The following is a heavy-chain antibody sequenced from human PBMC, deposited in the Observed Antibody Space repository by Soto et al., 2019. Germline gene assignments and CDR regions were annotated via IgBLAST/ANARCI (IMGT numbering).Heavy chain of an antibody. D-gene: IGHD3-22*01. CDR1: GGSIRRSNYH. Sequence: SETLSRTCSVSGGSIRRSNYHWGWIRQPPGKGLEWIATVHYSGSTYYTPSLKNRVTISADTSNNQFSLRLNSVTAADTAVYYCARQHYYDSSGYYTWNWGQGTLVTVS. V-gene: IGHV4-39*01. J-gene: IGHJ4*02. CDR3: ARQHYYDSSGYYTWN. CDR2: VHYSGST.